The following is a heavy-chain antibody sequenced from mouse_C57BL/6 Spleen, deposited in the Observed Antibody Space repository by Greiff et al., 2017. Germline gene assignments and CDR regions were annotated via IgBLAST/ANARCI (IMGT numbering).Heavy chain of an antibody. CDR2: IDPSDSET. J-gene: IGHJ2*01. CDR1: GYTFTSYW. Sequence: VQLQESGAELVRPGSSVKLSCKASGYTFTSYWMHWVKQRPIQGLEWIGNIDPSDSETHYNQKFKDKATLTVDKSSSTAYMQLSSLTSEDSAVYYCARSNYGSSYYFDYWGQGTTLTVSS. D-gene: IGHD1-1*01. V-gene: IGHV1-52*01. CDR3: ARSNYGSSYYFDY.